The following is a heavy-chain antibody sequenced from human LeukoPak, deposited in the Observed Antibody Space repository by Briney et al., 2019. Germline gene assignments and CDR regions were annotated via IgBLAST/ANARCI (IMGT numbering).Heavy chain of an antibody. J-gene: IGHJ4*02. CDR2: IYYSGST. V-gene: IGHV4-59*08. CDR3: ARLTGRGYYYDGSGSRGNGYFDY. D-gene: IGHD3-22*01. Sequence: PSGTLSLTCTVSGGSISSYYWSWIRQPPGKGLEWIGYIYYSGSTNYNPSLKSRVTISVDTSKNQFSLKLSSVTAADTAVYYCARLTGRGYYYDGSGSRGNGYFDYWGQGTLVTVSS. CDR1: GGSISSYY.